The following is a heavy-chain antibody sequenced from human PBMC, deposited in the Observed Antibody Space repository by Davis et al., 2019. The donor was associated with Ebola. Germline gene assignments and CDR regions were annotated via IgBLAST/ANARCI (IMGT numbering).Heavy chain of an antibody. CDR2: IWYDGSNQ. J-gene: IGHJ4*02. Sequence: GESLKISCAASGFTFSDYGMYWVRQSPGKGLEWMAHIWYDGSNQFYAHSVEGRFTVSRDNSKNTLYLQIHSLRAEDTAVYYCAKHEGFWTGYFDHWGQGALVTVSS. CDR3: AKHEGFWTGYFDH. CDR1: GFTFSDYG. V-gene: IGHV3-33*03. D-gene: IGHD3/OR15-3a*01.